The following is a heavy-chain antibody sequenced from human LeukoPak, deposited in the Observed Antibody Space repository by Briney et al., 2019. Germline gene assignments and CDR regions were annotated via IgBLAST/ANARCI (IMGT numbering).Heavy chain of an antibody. V-gene: IGHV3-30*02. J-gene: IGHJ4*02. CDR2: IRYDGTDK. D-gene: IGHD2-21*01. Sequence: GGSLRLSCAASGFTFSSFGMHWVRQAPGKGLEWVAFIRYDGTDKYYADSVKGRFTIFRDNSKNTLYLQMNSLRPEDTAVYYCARRVVVITAPFDYWGQGTLVTVSS. CDR3: ARRVVVITAPFDY. CDR1: GFTFSSFG.